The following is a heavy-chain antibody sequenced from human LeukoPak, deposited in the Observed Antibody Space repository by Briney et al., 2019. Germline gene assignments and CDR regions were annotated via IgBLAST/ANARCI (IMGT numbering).Heavy chain of an antibody. CDR2: IHTSGST. J-gene: IGHJ4*02. Sequence: SETVSLTCTVSGGTISSYYWSWIRQPAGKGLEWIGRIHTSGSTNYNPSLKSRVTMSVDTSKNQFSLKMSSVTAADTAVYYCARYYYDSSGYSFDYWGQGTLVTVSS. CDR3: ARYYYDSSGYSFDY. V-gene: IGHV4-4*07. D-gene: IGHD3-22*01. CDR1: GGTISSYY.